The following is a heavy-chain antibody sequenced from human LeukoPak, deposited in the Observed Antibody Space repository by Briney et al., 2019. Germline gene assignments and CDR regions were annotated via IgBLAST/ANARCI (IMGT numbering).Heavy chain of an antibody. Sequence: SVKVSCKASGGTFSSYAISWVRQAPGQGLEWMGGIIPIFGTANYGQKFQGRVTITTDESTSTAYMELSSLRSEDTAVYYCARDRGYYYGSGSYTNWGQGTLVTVSS. CDR3: ARDRGYYYGSGSYTN. CDR2: IIPIFGTA. D-gene: IGHD3-10*01. CDR1: GGTFSSYA. V-gene: IGHV1-69*05. J-gene: IGHJ4*02.